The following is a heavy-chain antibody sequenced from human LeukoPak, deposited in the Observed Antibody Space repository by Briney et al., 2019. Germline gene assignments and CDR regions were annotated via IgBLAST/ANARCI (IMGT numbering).Heavy chain of an antibody. V-gene: IGHV4-4*07. D-gene: IGHD1-26*01. CDR3: ARDSRRELLHAFDI. J-gene: IGHJ3*02. CDR1: GGSISSYY. CDR2: IYTSGST. Sequence: PSETLSLTCTVSGGSISSYYWSWIRQPAGKGLEWIGRIYTSGSTNYNPSLKSRVTMSVDTSKNQFSLKLSSVTAADTAVYYCARDSRRELLHAFDIWGQGTMVTVSS.